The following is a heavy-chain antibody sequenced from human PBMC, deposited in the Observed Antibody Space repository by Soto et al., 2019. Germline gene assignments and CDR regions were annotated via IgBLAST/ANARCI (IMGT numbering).Heavy chain of an antibody. Sequence: KTSETLSLTCTVSGGSINNYYWSWIRQPPGKGLEFIGYIYYSGSTNHNPSLKGRVTISVDTSKNQFSLKLTSVTAADTAVYYCARAGYLGYCSGGSCYMPDYWGQGSLVTVSS. D-gene: IGHD2-15*01. CDR1: GGSINNYY. CDR3: ARAGYLGYCSGGSCYMPDY. V-gene: IGHV4-59*01. CDR2: IYYSGST. J-gene: IGHJ4*02.